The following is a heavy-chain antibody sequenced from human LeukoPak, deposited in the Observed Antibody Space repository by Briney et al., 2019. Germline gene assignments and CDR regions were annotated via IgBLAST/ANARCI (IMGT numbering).Heavy chain of an antibody. CDR2: IHTTGST. D-gene: IGHD3-10*01. V-gene: IGHV4-4*07. Sequence: SETLSLTCSVSGGSFSSYFWTWIRQPAGQGLEWIGRIHTTGSTNYSPSLNSRVTMSVDTSKNHFSLNLSSVTAADRAVYYCAKEGGEAYQRSLYYWGQGILVTVSS. CDR3: AKEGGEAYQRSLYY. J-gene: IGHJ4*02. CDR1: GGSFSSYF.